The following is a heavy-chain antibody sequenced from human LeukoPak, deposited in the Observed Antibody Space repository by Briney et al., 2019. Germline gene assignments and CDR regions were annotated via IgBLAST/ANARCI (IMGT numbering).Heavy chain of an antibody. Sequence: GASVKVSCKASGGTFSSYAISWVRQAPGQGLEWTGRIIPILGIANYAQKFQGRVTITADKSTSTAYMELSSLRSEDTAVYYCARERFGGITFGGVIVPFDYWGQGTLVTVSS. V-gene: IGHV1-69*04. CDR3: ARERFGGITFGGVIVPFDY. J-gene: IGHJ4*02. D-gene: IGHD3-16*02. CDR2: IIPILGIA. CDR1: GGTFSSYA.